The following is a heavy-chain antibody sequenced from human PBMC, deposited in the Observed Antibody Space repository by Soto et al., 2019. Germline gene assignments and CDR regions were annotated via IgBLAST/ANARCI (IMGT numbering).Heavy chain of an antibody. CDR3: AREGVGMVGFDF. Sequence: LSETLSLTCLVNGASISRGHYSWNWIRQSPGKGLEWLGYIYASGSTQNNPSLQTRATISVDTSQNHFSLSLTSVTAADSGVYYCAREGVGMVGFDFWGPGTLVTVSS. CDR2: IYASGST. D-gene: IGHD3-3*01. V-gene: IGHV4-30-4*01. CDR1: GASISRGHYS. J-gene: IGHJ4*02.